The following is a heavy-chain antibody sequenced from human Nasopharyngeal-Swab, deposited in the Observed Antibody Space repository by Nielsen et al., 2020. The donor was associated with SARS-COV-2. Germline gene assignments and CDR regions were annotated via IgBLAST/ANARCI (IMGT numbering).Heavy chain of an antibody. CDR3: ARDHYGEFASPDYYYGMDV. CDR2: MHYSGRT. J-gene: IGHJ6*02. CDR1: GDSITSYY. D-gene: IGHD4/OR15-4a*01. V-gene: IGHV4-59*01. Sequence: SETLSLTCTVSGDSITSYYWNWIRQPPGKGLESIAYMHYSGRTNYNPSFKSRVTISVDMSKNQISLRLSSVTAADTAVYYCARDHYGEFASPDYYYGMDVWGQGTTVTVSS.